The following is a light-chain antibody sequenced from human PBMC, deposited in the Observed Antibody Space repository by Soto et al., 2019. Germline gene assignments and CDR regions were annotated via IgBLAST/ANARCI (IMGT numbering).Light chain of an antibody. CDR3: QQYHSYPLS. CDR1: QGISSW. V-gene: IGKV1D-16*01. Sequence: DIQMTQSPSSLSASVGDRVSITCRASQGISSWVARYQQKPGKGPKSLIFAASSLERGVSSRFSARGSGTDFTLTINSLQPEDSATYYCQQYHSYPLSFGGGTKVEIK. J-gene: IGKJ4*01. CDR2: AAS.